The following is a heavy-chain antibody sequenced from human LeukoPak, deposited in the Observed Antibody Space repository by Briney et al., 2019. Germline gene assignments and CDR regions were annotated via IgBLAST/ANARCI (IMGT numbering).Heavy chain of an antibody. CDR1: GFTVSSNY. V-gene: IGHV3-7*01. Sequence: GGSLRLSCAVSGFTVSSNYMSWVRQAPGKGLEWVANIKRDGSEKYYVDSVKGRFTISRDNAKNSLYLQMNSLRAEDTAVYYCARDSPRGLWFAAYYFDYWGQGTLVTVSS. D-gene: IGHD3-10*01. J-gene: IGHJ4*02. CDR3: ARDSPRGLWFAAYYFDY. CDR2: IKRDGSEK.